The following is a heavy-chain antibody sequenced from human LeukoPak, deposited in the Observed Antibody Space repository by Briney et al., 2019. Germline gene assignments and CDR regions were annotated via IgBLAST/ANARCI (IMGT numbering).Heavy chain of an antibody. CDR1: GGSISSSTYY. CDR3: ASGRLTTVIPFDY. CDR2: IYYSGST. J-gene: IGHJ4*02. V-gene: IGHV4-39*07. D-gene: IGHD4-17*01. Sequence: PSETLSLTCTVSGGSISSSTYYWGWIRQPPGKGLEWIGSIYYSGSTYYNPSLKSRVTISVDTSKNQFSLELSSVTAADTAVYYCASGRLTTVIPFDYWGQGTLVTVSS.